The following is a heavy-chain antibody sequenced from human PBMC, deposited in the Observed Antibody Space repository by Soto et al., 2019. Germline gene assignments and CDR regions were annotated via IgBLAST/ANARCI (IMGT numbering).Heavy chain of an antibody. CDR3: ARDLPAYYDFWSGYCEGDPFDY. D-gene: IGHD3-3*01. J-gene: IGHJ4*02. CDR2: ISAYNGNT. CDR1: GYTFTSYG. Sequence: QVQLVQSGAEVKKPGASVKVSCKASGYTFTSYGISWVRQAPGQGLEWMGWISAYNGNTNYAQKLQGRVTMTTDTSTSTAYMELRSLRSDDTAVYYCARDLPAYYDFWSGYCEGDPFDYWGQGTLVTVSS. V-gene: IGHV1-18*01.